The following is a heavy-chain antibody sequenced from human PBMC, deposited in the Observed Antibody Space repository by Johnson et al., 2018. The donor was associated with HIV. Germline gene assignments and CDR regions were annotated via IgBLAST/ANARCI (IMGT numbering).Heavy chain of an antibody. D-gene: IGHD4-17*01. CDR3: AKLVGDYVSNAFDI. CDR1: GFPFSTYA. J-gene: IGHJ3*02. V-gene: IGHV3-30*02. CDR2: IRYDGSNK. Sequence: QVQLVESGGGVVRPGGSLRLSCAASGFPFSTYAIHWVRQSPGKGLEWVAVIRYDGSNKYYADSVKGRFTISRDKSKNILSLQMNNLRVEDTAVYYCAKLVGDYVSNAFDIWGQGTMVTVSS.